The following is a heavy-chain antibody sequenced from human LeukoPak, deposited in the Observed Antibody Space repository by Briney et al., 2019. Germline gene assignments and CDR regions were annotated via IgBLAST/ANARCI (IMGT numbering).Heavy chain of an antibody. J-gene: IGHJ4*02. Sequence: GGSLRLSCAASGFSLSNYWVNWVRQAPGKGLEWVANIKQDGSEKHYLDSVKGQFTISRDNAKNSLYLQINSLRAEDTAVYYCARGGGWDQLLFHYWGQGTLVTVSS. CDR3: ARGGGWDQLLFHY. V-gene: IGHV3-7*01. CDR1: GFSLSNYW. CDR2: IKQDGSEK. D-gene: IGHD1-1*01.